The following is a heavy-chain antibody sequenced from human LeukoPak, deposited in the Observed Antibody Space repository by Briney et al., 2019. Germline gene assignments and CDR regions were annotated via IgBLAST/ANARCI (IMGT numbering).Heavy chain of an antibody. J-gene: IGHJ5*01. CDR1: GFTFDDYG. Sequence: GRSLRLSCAASGFTFDDYGMHWVRQPPGKGLEWVSGISWNSGNIGYADPVKGRFTISRDNAKNSLYLQMDILKPEDTAFYYCAKVDGYNSGWYDSWGQGTLVTVSS. CDR3: AKVDGYNSGWYDS. CDR2: ISWNSGNI. D-gene: IGHD6-19*01. V-gene: IGHV3-9*01.